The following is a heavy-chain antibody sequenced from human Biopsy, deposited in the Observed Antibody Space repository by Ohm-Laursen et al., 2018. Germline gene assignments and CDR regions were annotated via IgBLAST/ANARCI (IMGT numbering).Heavy chain of an antibody. Sequence: SDTLSLTCSASGVYISDYYWSWIRQPPGRGLEWVGSIYYSGSTNYNPSLKSRVTISADTSKSQLSLHLTSVTAADTAVYYCASRGLVMASDYYFDDWGQGTLVTVSS. CDR3: ASRGLVMASDYYFDD. J-gene: IGHJ4*02. D-gene: IGHD3/OR15-3a*01. CDR1: GVYISDYY. CDR2: IYYSGST. V-gene: IGHV4-59*08.